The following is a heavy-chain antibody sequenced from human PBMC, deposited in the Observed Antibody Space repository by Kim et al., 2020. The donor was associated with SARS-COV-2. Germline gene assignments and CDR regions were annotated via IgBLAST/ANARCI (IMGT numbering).Heavy chain of an antibody. Sequence: QKLQGRVTMTTDTSTSTAYMELRSLRSDDTAVYYCAIVKELLLDYGMDVWGQGTTVTVSS. V-gene: IGHV1-18*01. CDR3: AIVKELLLDYGMDV. J-gene: IGHJ6*02. D-gene: IGHD2-15*01.